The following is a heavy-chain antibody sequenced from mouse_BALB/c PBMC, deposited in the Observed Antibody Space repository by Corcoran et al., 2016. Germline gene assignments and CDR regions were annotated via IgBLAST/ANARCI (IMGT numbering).Heavy chain of an antibody. J-gene: IGHJ2*01. CDR3: AKGGIIYYGNYFDY. D-gene: IGHD2-1*01. CDR1: GYTFTDYV. V-gene: IGHV1-81*01. CDR2: IYPGSGST. Sequence: QVQLQQSGPELVKPGASVKMSCKASGYTFTDYVISWVKQRTGQGLEWIGEIYPGSGSTYYNEKFKGKATLTADKSSNTAYMQLSSLTSDDSAVYFCAKGGIIYYGNYFDYWGQGTTLTVSS.